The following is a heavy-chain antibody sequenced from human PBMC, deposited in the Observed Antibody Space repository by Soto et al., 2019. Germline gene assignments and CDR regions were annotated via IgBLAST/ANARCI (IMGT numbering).Heavy chain of an antibody. CDR1: GYSFTNYW. Sequence: GESLKISCKGSGYSFTNYWISWVRHVPGKGLEWMGNIDPVDSYVNYSPSFQGHVTFSVDTSISTAFLHWSSLQASDSATYFCARIESIARNWFDPWGQGTLVTVSS. D-gene: IGHD6-13*01. CDR3: ARIESIARNWFDP. CDR2: IDPVDSYV. V-gene: IGHV5-10-1*01. J-gene: IGHJ5*02.